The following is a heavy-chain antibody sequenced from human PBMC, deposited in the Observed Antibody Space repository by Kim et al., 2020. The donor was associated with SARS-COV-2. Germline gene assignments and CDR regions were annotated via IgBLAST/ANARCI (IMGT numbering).Heavy chain of an antibody. J-gene: IGHJ6*02. CDR2: IWYDGSNK. Sequence: GGSLRLSCAASGFTFSSYGMHWVRQAPGKGLEWVAVIWYDGSNKYYADSVKGRFTISRDNSKNTLYLQMNSLRAEDTAVFYCARLIRDFVWLRQNYFYYSGMDVWGQGTTVTVSS. D-gene: IGHD3-9*01. CDR1: GFTFSSYG. CDR3: ARLIRDFVWLRQNYFYYSGMDV. V-gene: IGHV3-33*01.